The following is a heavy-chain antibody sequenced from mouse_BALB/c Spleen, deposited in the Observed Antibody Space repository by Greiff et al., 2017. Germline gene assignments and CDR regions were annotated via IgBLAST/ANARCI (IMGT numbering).Heavy chain of an antibody. CDR2: IRSKSNNYAT. CDR1: GFTFNTYA. J-gene: IGHJ4*01. V-gene: IGHV10-1*02. CDR3: VRESYDYYAMDY. D-gene: IGHD2-12*01. Sequence: EVHLVESGGGLVQPKGSLKLSCAASGFTFNTYAMNWVRQAPGKGLEWVARIRSKSNNYATYYADSVKDRFTISRDDSQSMLYLQMNNLKTEDTAMYYCVRESYDYYAMDYWGQGTSVTVSS.